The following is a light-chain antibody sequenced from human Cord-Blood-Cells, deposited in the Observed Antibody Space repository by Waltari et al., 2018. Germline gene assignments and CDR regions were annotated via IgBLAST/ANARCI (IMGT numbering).Light chain of an antibody. CDR1: QSVSSD. V-gene: IGKV3-11*01. J-gene: IGKJ4*02. CDR3: EQRSKGPAGLP. Sequence: EILFTQSPATLSLSPGDRATLSCRASQSVSSDFTWYQQKPGQAPRLLFYAASNRATGIPARFSGSGPGTDFTLDISSRAPEDFAAYDCEQRSKGPAGLPFGGGTKVEIK. CDR2: AAS.